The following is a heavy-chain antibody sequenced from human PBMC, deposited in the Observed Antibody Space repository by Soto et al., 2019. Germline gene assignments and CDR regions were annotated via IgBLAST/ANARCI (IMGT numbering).Heavy chain of an antibody. CDR1: VYTFTSYD. Sequence: ASVKVSCKASVYTFTSYDINWVRQATGQGLEWMGWMNPNSGNTGYAQKFQGRVTMTRNTSISTAYMELSSLRSEDTAVYYCAARQLRFLEWLSTYNWFDSWGQGTLVTVSS. CDR2: MNPNSGNT. D-gene: IGHD3-3*01. V-gene: IGHV1-8*01. J-gene: IGHJ5*01. CDR3: AARQLRFLEWLSTYNWFDS.